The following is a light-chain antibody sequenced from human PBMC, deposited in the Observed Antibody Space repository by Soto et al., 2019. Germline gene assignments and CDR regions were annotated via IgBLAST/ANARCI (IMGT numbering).Light chain of an antibody. CDR3: QQYNNWPPYT. CDR2: GAS. Sequence: EIVMTQSPATLSVSPGERATLSCRASQRVSSNLAWYQQKPGQAPRLLIYGASTRATCIPARFSVSGSETEFTLTISSLQSEDFAVYYCQQYNNWPPYTFGQGTKLEIK. CDR1: QRVSSN. V-gene: IGKV3-15*01. J-gene: IGKJ2*01.